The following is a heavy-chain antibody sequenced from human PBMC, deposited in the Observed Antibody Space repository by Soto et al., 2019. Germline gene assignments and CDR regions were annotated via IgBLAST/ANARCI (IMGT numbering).Heavy chain of an antibody. D-gene: IGHD6-13*01. V-gene: IGHV1-18*01. CDR3: AREVSSTAAAAWTWFDP. CDR2: ISAYNGNT. Sequence: QVQLVQSGAEVKKPGASVKVSCKASGYTFTSYGISWVRQAPGQGLEWMGWISAYNGNTNYAQKLRGRVTTTTXXAXSXXYMELRSLGSDDTAVYYCAREVSSTAAAAWTWFDPWGQGTLGTVSS. J-gene: IGHJ5*02. CDR1: GYTFTSYG.